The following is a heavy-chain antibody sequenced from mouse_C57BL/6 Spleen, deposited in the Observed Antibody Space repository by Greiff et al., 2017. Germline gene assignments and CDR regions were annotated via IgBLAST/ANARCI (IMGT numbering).Heavy chain of an antibody. V-gene: IGHV5-4*01. CDR1: GFTFSSYA. J-gene: IGHJ1*03. Sequence: EVKLMESGGGLVKPGWSLKLSCAASGFTFSSYAMSWVRQTPENWLDWVATISDGGSYTYYPDNVKGRFTISRDNAKNNLYLQMCHLKSEDTAMYYCARDRYYGSREYFDVWGTGNAGTGAS. CDR2: ISDGGSYT. D-gene: IGHD1-1*01. CDR3: ARDRYYGSREYFDV.